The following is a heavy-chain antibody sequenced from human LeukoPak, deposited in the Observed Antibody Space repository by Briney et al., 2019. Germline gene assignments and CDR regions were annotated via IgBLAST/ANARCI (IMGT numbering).Heavy chain of an antibody. J-gene: IGHJ4*02. CDR2: IYYSGST. V-gene: IGHV4-39*07. Sequence: PSETLSLTCTVSGGSISSSSYYWGWIRQPPGKGLEWIGSIYYSGSTYYNPSLKSRVTISVDTSKNQFSLKLSSVTAADTAVYYCARGLVTMVRVNYFDYWGQGTLVTVSS. CDR3: ARGLVTMVRVNYFDY. D-gene: IGHD3-10*01. CDR1: GGSISSSSYY.